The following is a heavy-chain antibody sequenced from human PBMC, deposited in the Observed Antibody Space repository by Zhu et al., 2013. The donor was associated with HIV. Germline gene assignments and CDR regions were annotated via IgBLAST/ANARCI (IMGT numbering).Heavy chain of an antibody. CDR3: TRGMEGQTMTAFDI. V-gene: IGHV1-18*03. CDR1: GYMFSNYG. J-gene: IGHJ3*02. Sequence: QVQVTQSEPVLTKSGASVRVSCKTSGYMFSNYGINWVRLAPGRGLEWMGWITPYNGKTSYSQKMQGRVTMTADISTGTVNMDLTTLTSDDMALYYCTRGMEGQTMTAFDIWGPGXMVTVSS. D-gene: IGHD1-1*01. CDR2: ITPYNGKT.